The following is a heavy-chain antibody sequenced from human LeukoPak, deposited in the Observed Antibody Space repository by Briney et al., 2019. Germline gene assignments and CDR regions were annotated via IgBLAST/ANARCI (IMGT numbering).Heavy chain of an antibody. Sequence: PSETLSLTCSVSSGSICSFYWTWVRQSAWKGLEWIGRVDTSGSTHYNPSLKGRATMSLDTSKYQFSLRLTSVTVADTAVYYCARGLGGASYYMDVWGKGTTVTVSS. CDR1: SGSICSFY. CDR2: VDTSGST. D-gene: IGHD3-16*01. CDR3: ARGLGGASYYMDV. J-gene: IGHJ6*03. V-gene: IGHV4-4*07.